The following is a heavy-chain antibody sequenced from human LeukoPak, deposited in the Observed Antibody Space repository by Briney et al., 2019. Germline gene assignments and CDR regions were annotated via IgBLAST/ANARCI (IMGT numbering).Heavy chain of an antibody. CDR1: GFTFSKYA. CDR2: ISDSGGST. J-gene: IGHJ4*02. Sequence: GGSLRLSCAASGFTFSKYAMSWVRQAPGKGLEWVSGISDSGGSTYHADSVKGRFTISRDNSKNTLYLQMNSLRAEDTAVYYCAKVAYCSSTSCLTFYYFDYWGQGTLVTVSS. D-gene: IGHD2-2*01. CDR3: AKVAYCSSTSCLTFYYFDY. V-gene: IGHV3-23*01.